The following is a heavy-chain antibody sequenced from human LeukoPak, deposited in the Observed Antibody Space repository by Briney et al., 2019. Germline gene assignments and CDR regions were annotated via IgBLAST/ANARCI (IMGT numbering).Heavy chain of an antibody. CDR1: GGSISSYY. CDR2: LYYSGST. D-gene: IGHD3-9*01. V-gene: IGHV4-59*01. J-gene: IGHJ5*02. Sequence: SETLSLTCTVSGGSISSYYWSWIRQPPGKGLEWIGYLYYSGSTNYNPSLKRRVSISVDTSKNQFSLKLSSVTAADTAVYYCARDLNFDTNWFDPWGQGTLVTVSS. CDR3: ARDLNFDTNWFDP.